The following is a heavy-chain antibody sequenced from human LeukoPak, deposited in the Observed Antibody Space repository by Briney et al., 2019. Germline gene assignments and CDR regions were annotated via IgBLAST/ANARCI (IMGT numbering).Heavy chain of an antibody. D-gene: IGHD6-19*01. V-gene: IGHV3-23*01. CDR1: GFTFSSYA. Sequence: GGSLRLSCAASGFTFSSYAMTWVRQAPGKGLEWVSGISGSGGSTYYADSVKGRFTISRDNSKNTLYLQMNSLRAEDTAVYHCAKGGVAGTHYFDYWGQGSLVTVSS. CDR2: ISGSGGST. CDR3: AKGGVAGTHYFDY. J-gene: IGHJ4*02.